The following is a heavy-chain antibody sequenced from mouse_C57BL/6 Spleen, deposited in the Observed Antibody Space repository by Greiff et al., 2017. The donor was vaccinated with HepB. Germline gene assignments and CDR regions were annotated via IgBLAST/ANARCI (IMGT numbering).Heavy chain of an antibody. CDR3: TRGGNYTFDD. Sequence: QVQLQQSGAELVRPGASVTLSCKASGYTFTDYEMHWVKQTPVHGLEWIGAIDPETGGTAYNQKFKGKATLTADKSSSTAYMELRSLTSEASAVYYCTRGGNYTFDDWGQGTTLTVSS. V-gene: IGHV1-15*01. CDR2: IDPETGGT. J-gene: IGHJ2*01. D-gene: IGHD2-1*01. CDR1: GYTFTDYE.